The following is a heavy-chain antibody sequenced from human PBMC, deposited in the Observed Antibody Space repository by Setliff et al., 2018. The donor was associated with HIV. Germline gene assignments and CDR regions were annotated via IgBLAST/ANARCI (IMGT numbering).Heavy chain of an antibody. CDR2: FIGSADTM. CDR3: AKDPVRAHGGSGWYYFDS. V-gene: IGHV3-23*01. D-gene: IGHD6-13*01. J-gene: IGHJ4*02. Sequence: PGGSLRLSCVVSGFTLNTYAMSWVRQAPGKGLEWVAGFIGSADTMYYEDSVKGRFAISRGNSKNTLYLQMNNLRVEDTAIYYCAKDPVRAHGGSGWYYFDSWGQGTLVTVSS. CDR1: GFTLNTYA.